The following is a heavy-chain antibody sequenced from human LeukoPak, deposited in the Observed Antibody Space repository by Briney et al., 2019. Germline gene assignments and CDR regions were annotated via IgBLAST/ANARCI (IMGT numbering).Heavy chain of an antibody. Sequence: ASVKVSCKASGYTFTGYYMHWVRQAPGQGLEWMGWINPNSGGTNYAQKFQGRVTMTRDTSISTAYMELSRLRSDDTAMYYCARVGGCSSTSCSGAFDIWGQGTMVTVSS. CDR2: INPNSGGT. J-gene: IGHJ3*02. D-gene: IGHD2-2*01. CDR3: ARVGGCSSTSCSGAFDI. V-gene: IGHV1-2*02. CDR1: GYTFTGYY.